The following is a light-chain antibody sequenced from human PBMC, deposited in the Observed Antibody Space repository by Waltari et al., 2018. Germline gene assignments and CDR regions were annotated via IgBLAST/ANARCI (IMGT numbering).Light chain of an antibody. Sequence: AIQMTQSPSPLSAAVGARVTITCRASQGISNDLGWYQQKPGKAPKLLIYAASTLESGVPSRFSGRWSGTDFTLTISSLQLEDFATYYCLQDYDYLWTFGQGTKVEI. CDR1: QGISND. CDR3: LQDYDYLWT. V-gene: IGKV1-6*01. J-gene: IGKJ1*01. CDR2: AAS.